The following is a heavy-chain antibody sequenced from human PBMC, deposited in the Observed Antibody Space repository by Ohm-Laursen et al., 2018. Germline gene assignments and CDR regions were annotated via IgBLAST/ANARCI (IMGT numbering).Heavy chain of an antibody. J-gene: IGHJ4*02. CDR1: GLSFNKAW. V-gene: IGHV3-15*01. Sequence: SLRLSCAASGLSFNKAWMGWVRQTPEKGLEWVGRVKSKTDGGTSDYAAPVKGRFTISRDDSKNTAYLQMNGLKTEDTAVYYCTTDRTYCANGICGTPFDYWGQGTLVTVSS. D-gene: IGHD2-8*01. CDR3: TTDRTYCANGICGTPFDY. CDR2: VKSKTDGGTS.